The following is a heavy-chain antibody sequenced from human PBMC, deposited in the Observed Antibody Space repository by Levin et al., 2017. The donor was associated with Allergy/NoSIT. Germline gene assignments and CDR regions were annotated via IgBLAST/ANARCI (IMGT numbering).Heavy chain of an antibody. D-gene: IGHD6-13*01. V-gene: IGHV1-18*01. CDR1: GYTFTSYG. CDR2: ISAYNGNT. J-gene: IGHJ4*02. Sequence: EASVKVSCKASGYTFTSYGISWVRQAPGQGLEWMGWISAYNGNTNYAQKLQGRVTMTTDTSTSTAYMELRSLRSDDTAVYYCARDRGGWEQLVVDYFDYWGQGTLVTVSS. CDR3: ARDRGGWEQLVVDYFDY.